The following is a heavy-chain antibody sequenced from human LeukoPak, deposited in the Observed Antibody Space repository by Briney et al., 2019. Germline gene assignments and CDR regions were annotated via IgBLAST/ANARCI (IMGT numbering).Heavy chain of an antibody. Sequence: GGSLSLSCAASGFTFSSHWMSWVRQAPGKGLEWVANIKQDGSTKNYVDSVKGRFTISRDNAKNSLSLQMNSLRGEDTAVYYCARDDSGPAFWGQGTLVTVSS. CDR2: IKQDGSTK. CDR3: ARDDSGPAF. V-gene: IGHV3-7*05. J-gene: IGHJ4*02. CDR1: GFTFSSHW. D-gene: IGHD6-19*01.